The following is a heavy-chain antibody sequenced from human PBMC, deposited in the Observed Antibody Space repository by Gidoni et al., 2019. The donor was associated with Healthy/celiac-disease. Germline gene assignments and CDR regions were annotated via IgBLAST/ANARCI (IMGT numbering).Heavy chain of an antibody. V-gene: IGHV4-59*01. CDR3: AREDNYFDY. D-gene: IGHD2-15*01. CDR2: IYYSGST. Sequence: QVQLQESGPGLMKPSETLSLTCTVSGGSISSYYWSWIRQPPGKGLEWIGYIYYSGSTNYNPSLKSRVTISVDTSKNQFSLKLSSVTAADTAVYYCAREDNYFDYWGQGTLVTVSS. J-gene: IGHJ4*02. CDR1: GGSISSYY.